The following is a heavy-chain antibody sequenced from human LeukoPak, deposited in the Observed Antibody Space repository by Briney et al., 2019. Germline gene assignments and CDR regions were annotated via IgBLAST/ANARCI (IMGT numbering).Heavy chain of an antibody. J-gene: IGHJ4*02. Sequence: SETLSLTCTVSGGSISSTSYYWGWIRQSPGKELEWLGSVYFSGRTNDNPSLKSRVTMSVDTSENSFSLRLSSVTAADTAVYYCARQGPAYYFDHWDQGTLVTVSS. V-gene: IGHV4-39*01. CDR2: VYFSGRT. CDR3: ARQGPAYYFDH. CDR1: GGSISSTSYY.